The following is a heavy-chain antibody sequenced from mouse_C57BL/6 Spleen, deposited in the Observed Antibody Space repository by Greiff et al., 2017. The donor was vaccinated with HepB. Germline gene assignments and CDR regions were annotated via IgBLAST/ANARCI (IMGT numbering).Heavy chain of an antibody. CDR1: GYTFTSYW. CDR2: INPRNGGT. Sequence: VQLQQPGTELVKPGASVKLSCKASGYTFTSYWMHWVKQRPGQGLEWIGNINPRNGGTNYNEKFKSKATLTVDKTSSTAYMQLSSLTSEDAAVYYSARSVITTVVATPVASWGQETPVTVSA. J-gene: IGHJ3*01. CDR3: ARSVITTVVATPVAS. D-gene: IGHD1-1*01. V-gene: IGHV1-53*01.